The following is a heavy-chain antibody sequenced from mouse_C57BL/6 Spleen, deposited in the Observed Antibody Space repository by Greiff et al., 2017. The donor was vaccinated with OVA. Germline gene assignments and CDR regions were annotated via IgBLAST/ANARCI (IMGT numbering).Heavy chain of an antibody. CDR2: IDPNSGGT. V-gene: IGHV1-72*01. J-gene: IGHJ2*01. CDR1: GYTFTSYW. CDR3: ARYYYGSSYEDYFDY. D-gene: IGHD1-1*01. Sequence: VQMQQPGAELVKPGASVKLSCKASGYTFTSYWMHWVKQRPGRGLEWIGRIDPNSGGTKYNEKFKSKATLTVDKPSSTAYMQLSSLTSEDSAVYYCARYYYGSSYEDYFDYWGQGTTLTVSS.